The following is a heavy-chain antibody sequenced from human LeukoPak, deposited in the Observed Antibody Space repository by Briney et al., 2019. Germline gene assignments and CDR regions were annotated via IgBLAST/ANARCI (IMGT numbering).Heavy chain of an antibody. CDR2: ASYSGSP. Sequence: SSETLSLTCTVSGGSINNYYWSWIRQPPGKGLEWIGYASYSGSPNSSPSLKSRVSISVDTSKNQISLKLSSVTAADTAVYYCARDTFYHDNIDYYEDVFDSWGQGTMVTVSS. J-gene: IGHJ3*02. V-gene: IGHV4-59*01. CDR3: ARDTFYHDNIDYYEDVFDS. CDR1: GGSINNYY. D-gene: IGHD3-22*01.